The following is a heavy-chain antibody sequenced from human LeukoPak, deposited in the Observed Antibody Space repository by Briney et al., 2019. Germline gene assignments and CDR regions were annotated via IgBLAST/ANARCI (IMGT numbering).Heavy chain of an antibody. D-gene: IGHD3-22*01. CDR2: INPNSGGT. CDR3: ARCQHSSGYYCYYGMDV. Sequence: ASVKVPCKASGYTFTGYYMHWVRQAPGQGLEWMGWINPNSGGTNYAQKFQGRVTMTRDTSISTAYMELSRLRSDDTAVYYCARCQHSSGYYCYYGMDVWGQGTTVTVSS. V-gene: IGHV1-2*02. CDR1: GYTFTGYY. J-gene: IGHJ6*02.